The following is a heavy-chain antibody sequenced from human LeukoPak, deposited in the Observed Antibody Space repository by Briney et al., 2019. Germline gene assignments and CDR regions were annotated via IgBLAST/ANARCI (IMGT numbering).Heavy chain of an antibody. CDR2: ISSSGSYM. Sequence: GGSLRLSCAASGFTFSSYSMNWVRQAPGKGLEWVSSISSSGSYMYYADSVKGRFTISRDNAKNSLYLQMNSLRAEDTAVYYCARGSLGDYPPRWGQGTLVTVSS. CDR3: ARGSLGDYPPR. CDR1: GFTFSSYS. D-gene: IGHD4-17*01. J-gene: IGHJ4*02. V-gene: IGHV3-21*01.